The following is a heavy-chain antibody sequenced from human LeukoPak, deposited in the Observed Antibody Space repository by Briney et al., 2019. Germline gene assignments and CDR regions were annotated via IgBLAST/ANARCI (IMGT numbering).Heavy chain of an antibody. Sequence: PGGSLRLSCAASGFTFSTYTMSWVRQAPGKGLEWVSAITGRGGYTYYADSVKGRFTTSRDNSKNTMFLQMNSLRAEDTAVYYCATFGCNGDCDYWGQGTLVTVSS. CDR1: GFTFSTYT. D-gene: IGHD3-10*01. J-gene: IGHJ4*02. V-gene: IGHV3-23*01. CDR2: ITGRGGYT. CDR3: ATFGCNGDCDY.